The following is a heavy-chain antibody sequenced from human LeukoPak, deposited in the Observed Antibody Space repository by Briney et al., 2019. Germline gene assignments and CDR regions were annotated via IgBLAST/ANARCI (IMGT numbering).Heavy chain of an antibody. Sequence: PSDTQSLTCTVSGGSISRDAYYWGWVRQSPGKDLEWIGSIYYNGDAYSNPSLQSRVAICVDTSRVQFSLDLYSGTVADTALYYCARHIPANSVYYDYCGQGTLVTVFS. V-gene: IGHV4-39*01. J-gene: IGHJ4*02. CDR3: ARHIPANSVYYDY. CDR2: IYYNGDA. CDR1: GGSISRDAYY. D-gene: IGHD2-2*02.